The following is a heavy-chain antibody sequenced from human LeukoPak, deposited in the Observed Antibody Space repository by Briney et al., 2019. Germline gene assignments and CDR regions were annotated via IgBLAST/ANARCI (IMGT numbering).Heavy chain of an antibody. CDR1: GCTFSNYV. D-gene: IGHD1-20*01. Sequence: GGSLRLSCAASGCTFSNYVIHWVRKAPGKGLVWVSRIKSDGITITYADSVKGRFTISRDNAKNTLYLQMNSLRAEDTAVYYCLRDLNWSLDQWGQGTLVTVSS. J-gene: IGHJ4*02. V-gene: IGHV3-74*01. CDR3: LRDLNWSLDQ. CDR2: IKSDGITI.